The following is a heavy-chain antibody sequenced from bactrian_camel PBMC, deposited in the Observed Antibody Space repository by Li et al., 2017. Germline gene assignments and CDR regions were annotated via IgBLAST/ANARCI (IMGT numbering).Heavy chain of an antibody. J-gene: IGHJ6*01. CDR3: ATSFGGDWQKVFAY. CDR1: GFTFSAYY. V-gene: IGHV3S1*01. CDR2: VHTGGGST. D-gene: IGHD1*01. Sequence: HVQLVESGGGSVQAGGSLRLSCASSGFTFSAYYMNWVRQAPGKGLEWVAGRVHTGGGSTYYADSVKGRFTISKDNIKNTMYLQMNSLKSEDTALYNCATSFGGDWQKVFAYWGQGTQVTVS.